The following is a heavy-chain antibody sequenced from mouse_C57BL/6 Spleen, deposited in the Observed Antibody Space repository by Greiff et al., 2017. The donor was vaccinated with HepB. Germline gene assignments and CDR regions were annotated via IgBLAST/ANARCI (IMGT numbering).Heavy chain of an antibody. J-gene: IGHJ1*03. CDR2: IDPSDSYT. D-gene: IGHD5-1*01. CDR1: GYTFTSYW. V-gene: IGHV1-50*01. Sequence: QVQLQQPGAELVKPGASVKLSCKASGYTFTSYWMQWVKQRPGQGLEWIGEIDPSDSYTNYNQKFKGKATLTVDTSSSTAYMQLSSLTSEDSAVYCCARSSTRKYFDVWGTGTTVTVSS. CDR3: ARSSTRKYFDV.